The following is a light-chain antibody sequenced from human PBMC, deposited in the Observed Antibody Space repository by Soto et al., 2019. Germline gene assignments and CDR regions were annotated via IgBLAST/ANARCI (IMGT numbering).Light chain of an antibody. V-gene: IGKV1-39*01. J-gene: IGKJ1*01. CDR3: QQSYTTPPWT. CDR2: DAS. CDR1: QTITNY. Sequence: DIQMTQSPSSLSASVGDRVTITCRASQTITNYLNWYQQKPGKAPKVLIYDASSLQSGVPSRFSGSGSGTDFTLTISSLQPEDFATYYCQQSYTTPPWTFGQGSKVDI.